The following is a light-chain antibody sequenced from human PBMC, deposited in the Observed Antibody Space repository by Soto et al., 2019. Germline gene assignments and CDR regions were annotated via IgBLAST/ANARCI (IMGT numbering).Light chain of an antibody. J-gene: IGLJ2*01. CDR1: SSDVGGYNY. CDR3: CSYAGSYPLV. CDR2: DVS. V-gene: IGLV2-11*01. Sequence: QSALTQPRSVSGSPGQSVTISCTGTSSDVGGYNYVSWYQQHPGKAPKLMIYDVSKRLSGVPDRFSGSKSGNTASLTISGLHAEDEADYYCCSYAGSYPLVFGGGTKLTVL.